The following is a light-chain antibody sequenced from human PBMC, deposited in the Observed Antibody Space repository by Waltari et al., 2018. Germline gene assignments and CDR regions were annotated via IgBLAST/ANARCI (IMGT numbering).Light chain of an antibody. CDR2: GAS. CDR3: QQYGSSPYT. V-gene: IGKV3-20*01. J-gene: IGKJ2*01. Sequence: EIVLTQSPGTLSLSRGERATPSFRASQHVTSTYLACYQQNPGQAPRLLIYGASSRATGIPDRFSGSGSGTDFTLTISRLEPEDFAVYYCQQYGSSPYTFGQGTKLEIK. CDR1: QHVTSTY.